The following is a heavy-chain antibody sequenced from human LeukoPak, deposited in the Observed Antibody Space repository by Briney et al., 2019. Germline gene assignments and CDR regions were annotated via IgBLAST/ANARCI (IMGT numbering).Heavy chain of an antibody. V-gene: IGHV1-69*05. D-gene: IGHD4-23*01. CDR2: VIPIFGTA. CDR1: GGTFSSYA. CDR3: ARESDYGGNSPWFDP. J-gene: IGHJ5*02. Sequence: SVKVSCTVSGGTFSSYAITWVRQAPGQGLEWMGGVIPIFGTANYAQKFHGRVTITTDESTSTAYMELSSLRSADTAVSYCARESDYGGNSPWFDPWGQGTLSPSPQ.